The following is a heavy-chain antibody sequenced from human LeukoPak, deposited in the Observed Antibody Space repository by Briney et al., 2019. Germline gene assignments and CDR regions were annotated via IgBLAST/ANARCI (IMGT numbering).Heavy chain of an antibody. J-gene: IGHJ4*02. Sequence: GGSLRLSCAASGFTFSHYLMTWVRQAPGKGLEWVATIKQDGSEKYYVDSVKGRFTISRDNAKNSLYPQMNSLRAEDTAVYYCARGGYYYPDWGQGTLVTVST. V-gene: IGHV3-7*04. D-gene: IGHD3-22*01. CDR3: ARGGYYYPD. CDR2: IKQDGSEK. CDR1: GFTFSHYL.